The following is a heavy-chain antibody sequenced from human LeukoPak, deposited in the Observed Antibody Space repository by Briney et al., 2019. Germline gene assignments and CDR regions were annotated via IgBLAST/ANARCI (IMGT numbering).Heavy chain of an antibody. CDR3: ARDVRGIMITFGGVIEGPFDY. J-gene: IGHJ4*02. Sequence: ASVKVSCKASGYTFTGYYMHWVRQAPGQGLEWMGWINPNSGGTNYAQKFQGRVTMTRDTSISTAYMELSRLRSDDTAVYYCARDVRGIMITFGGVIEGPFDYWGQGTLATVSS. D-gene: IGHD3-16*02. V-gene: IGHV1-2*02. CDR1: GYTFTGYY. CDR2: INPNSGGT.